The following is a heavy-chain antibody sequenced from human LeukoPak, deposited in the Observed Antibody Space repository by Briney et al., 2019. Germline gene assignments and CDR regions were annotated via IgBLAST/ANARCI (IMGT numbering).Heavy chain of an antibody. D-gene: IGHD3-10*01. J-gene: IGHJ4*02. CDR1: GGPFSGYF. V-gene: IGHV4-34*01. Sequence: PSETLSLTCAVSGGPFSGYFWSWIRQSSGKGLEWIGEVHNSGTTNYNPSLNSRVTISEDTSKNQFYLNLSSVTAADTAVYYCARRYYYNLGSFPFDFWGQGTLVTVSS. CDR2: VHNSGTT. CDR3: ARRYYYNLGSFPFDF.